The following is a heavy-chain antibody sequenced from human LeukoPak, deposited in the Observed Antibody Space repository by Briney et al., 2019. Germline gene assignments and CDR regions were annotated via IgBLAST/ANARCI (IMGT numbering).Heavy chain of an antibody. CDR2: IYYSGTS. V-gene: IGHV4-59*08. CDR1: GDSISSYY. D-gene: IGHD3-22*01. CDR3: GGLSHDGSGYRPDY. Sequence: PSETLSLTCTVSGDSISSYYWIWIRQPPGKGLEWIGNIYYSGTSNYNPSLSSRVTISVDTSRNQFSLQLSSVTAADTAVYYCGGLSHDGSGYRPDYWGQGTLVTVSS. J-gene: IGHJ4*02.